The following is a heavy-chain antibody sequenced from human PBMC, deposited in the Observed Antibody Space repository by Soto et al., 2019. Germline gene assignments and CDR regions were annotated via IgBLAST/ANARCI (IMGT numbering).Heavy chain of an antibody. Sequence: SETLSLTCTVSGDSMTKYCWSWIRQSAGKGLEWIGRIYTSGSTNYNPSLKSRVTMSIDMSNKHFSLSLKSVTAADTAVYYCARTVGAAYYFDFWGQGALVTV. CDR1: GDSMTKYC. V-gene: IGHV4-4*07. D-gene: IGHD1-26*01. CDR3: ARTVGAAYYFDF. CDR2: IYTSGST. J-gene: IGHJ4*02.